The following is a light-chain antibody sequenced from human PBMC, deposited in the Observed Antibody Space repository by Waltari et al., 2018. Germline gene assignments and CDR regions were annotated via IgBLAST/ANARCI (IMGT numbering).Light chain of an antibody. Sequence: VMTQSTLSLSVTPGEPASFRCRSSQSHLHSNGYNYLDWYVQKPGQSPQVLIYLGSDLASGVPDRFSSSGSGTDFTLKISRVEAEDVGIYYCMGALQTATFGPGTRLDIK. CDR1: QSHLHSNGYNY. J-gene: IGKJ5*01. CDR3: MGALQTAT. V-gene: IGKV2-28*01. CDR2: LGS.